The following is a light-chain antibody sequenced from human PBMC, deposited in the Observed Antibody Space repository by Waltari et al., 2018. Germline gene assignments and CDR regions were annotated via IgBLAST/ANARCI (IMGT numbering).Light chain of an antibody. CDR1: NPNIGSST. J-gene: IGLJ1*01. CDR3: AARDDSLNAYV. Sequence: QSVLTQPPSASGTPGQTVTLSCSGGNPNIGSSTVNWYQKLPGAAPKLLIYTNDLRPSGIPDRFSASKSGTSATLAISGLQPEDEAHYYCAARDDSLNAYVFGSGTKVTVL. CDR2: TND. V-gene: IGLV1-44*01.